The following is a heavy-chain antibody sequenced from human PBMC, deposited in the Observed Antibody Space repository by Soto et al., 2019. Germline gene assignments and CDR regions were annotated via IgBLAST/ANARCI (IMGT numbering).Heavy chain of an antibody. Sequence: GGSLRLSCTASGFMFSSYTMNWVRQAPGKGLEWVSSVSFRGDIYYADSLEGRFTISRDDAKNSLYLQMHSLRAEDTAVYYCARGCSSASCYYYWGQGTLVTVSS. J-gene: IGHJ4*02. V-gene: IGHV3-21*01. CDR1: GFMFSSYT. CDR2: VSFRGDI. CDR3: ARGCSSASCYYY. D-gene: IGHD2-2*01.